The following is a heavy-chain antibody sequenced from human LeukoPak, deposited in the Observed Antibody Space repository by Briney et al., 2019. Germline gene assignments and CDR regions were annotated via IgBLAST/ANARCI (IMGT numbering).Heavy chain of an antibody. Sequence: SETLSLTCTVSGGSISSYYWSWIRQPPGKGLEWIGYIYYGGSTNYNPSLKSRVTISVDTSKNQFSLKLSSVTAADTAVYYCARVRSGSLLVDYWGQGTLVTVSS. CDR1: GGSISSYY. D-gene: IGHD1-26*01. CDR3: ARVRSGSLLVDY. CDR2: IYYGGST. J-gene: IGHJ4*02. V-gene: IGHV4-59*01.